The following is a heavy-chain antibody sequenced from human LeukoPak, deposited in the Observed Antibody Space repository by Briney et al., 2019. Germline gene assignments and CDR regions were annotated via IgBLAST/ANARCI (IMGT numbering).Heavy chain of an antibody. J-gene: IGHJ4*02. CDR1: GGSFSGYY. CDR3: ARGRNDYVWGSYRYSVYFDY. D-gene: IGHD3-16*02. Sequence: PSETLSLTCAVYGGSFSGYYWSWIRQPPGKGLEWIGEINHSGSTNYNPSLKSRVTISVDTSKNQFYLKLSSVPAADTAVYYCARGRNDYVWGSYRYSVYFDYWGQGTLVTVSS. CDR2: INHSGST. V-gene: IGHV4-34*01.